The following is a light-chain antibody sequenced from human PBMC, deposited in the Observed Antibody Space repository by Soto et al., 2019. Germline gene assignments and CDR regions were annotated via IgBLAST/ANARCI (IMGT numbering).Light chain of an antibody. J-gene: IGKJ1*01. CDR2: ATS. CDR3: QQSHSTPRT. V-gene: IGKV1-39*01. CDR1: QTIAGY. Sequence: DIQMTQSPSSLSASVGDRVTITCRASQTIAGYLNWYQQKPGKAPKLLIYATSSLQSGVPSRVSGSGSGTDFTLTISSLQPEDVATYSCQQSHSTPRTFGQGTKVDIK.